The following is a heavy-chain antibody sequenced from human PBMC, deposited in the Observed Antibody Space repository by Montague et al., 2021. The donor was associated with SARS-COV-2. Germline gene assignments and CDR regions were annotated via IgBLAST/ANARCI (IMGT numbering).Heavy chain of an antibody. Sequence: TLSLTCTLSGGSMNSGGYYWSWIRQHPGKGLEWIGYIYYTGSTFYNPSLKSRLTMSVDTSQNQFSLRLISVTAADTAVYYCARGRGYTGYDSDWGQGTLVTVTS. CDR2: IYYTGST. J-gene: IGHJ4*02. CDR1: GGSMNSGGYY. V-gene: IGHV4-31*03. CDR3: ARGRGYTGYDSD. D-gene: IGHD5-12*01.